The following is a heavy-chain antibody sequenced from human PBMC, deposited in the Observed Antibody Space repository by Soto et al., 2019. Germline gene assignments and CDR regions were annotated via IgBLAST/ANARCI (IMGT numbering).Heavy chain of an antibody. CDR3: AKLYYDSSGYPTD. J-gene: IGHJ4*02. Sequence: EVQLLESGGGLVQPGGSLRLSCAASGFTFSSYAMSWVRQAPGKGLEWVSAISGSGGSTYYADSVKGRFTISRDNSKNTRYLQMNSLRAEDTAVYYCAKLYYDSSGYPTDWGQGTLVTVSS. D-gene: IGHD3-22*01. CDR2: ISGSGGST. V-gene: IGHV3-23*01. CDR1: GFTFSSYA.